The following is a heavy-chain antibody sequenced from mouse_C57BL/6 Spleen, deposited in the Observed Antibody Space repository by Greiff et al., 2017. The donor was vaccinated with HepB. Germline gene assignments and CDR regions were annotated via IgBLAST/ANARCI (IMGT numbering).Heavy chain of an antibody. Sequence: VQLQQSGAELARPGASVKLSCKASGYTFTSYGISWVKQRTGQGLVWIGEIYPRSGNTYYNEKFKGKATLTADKSSSTAYMELRSLTSEDSAVYFCARRWYDYLFDYWGQGTTLTVSS. CDR3: ARRWYDYLFDY. J-gene: IGHJ2*01. CDR1: GYTFTSYG. D-gene: IGHD2-4*01. V-gene: IGHV1-81*01. CDR2: IYPRSGNT.